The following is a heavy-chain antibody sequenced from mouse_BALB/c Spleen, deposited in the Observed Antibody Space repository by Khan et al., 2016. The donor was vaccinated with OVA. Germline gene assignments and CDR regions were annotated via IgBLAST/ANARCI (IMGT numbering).Heavy chain of an antibody. CDR3: AIDYGSSYYYFDY. CDR2: ISYSGST. D-gene: IGHD1-1*01. Sequence: EVQLQESGPGLVKPSQSLSLTCTVTGYSITSDYAWNWIRQFPGNKLEWMGYISYSGSTSYNPSLKSRISITRDTSKNQFFLQLNSVTTEDTATYYCAIDYGSSYYYFDYGGQGTTLTVSS. J-gene: IGHJ2*01. V-gene: IGHV3-2*02. CDR1: GYSITSDYA.